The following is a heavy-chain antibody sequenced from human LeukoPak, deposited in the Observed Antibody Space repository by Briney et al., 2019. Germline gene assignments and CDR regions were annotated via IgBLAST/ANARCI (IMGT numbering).Heavy chain of an antibody. V-gene: IGHV3-15*01. CDR1: GLTYYNAH. CDR2: IKSKNVGDST. D-gene: IGHD4-23*01. CDR3: TKGPGYSGY. Sequence: GVPVTLSCVVSGLTYYNAHKLCLRRAPGKGLEWVGLIKSKNVGDSTEYAAPVQGRLTISRDDSKKTVYLQMSRLKTEDTAVYYCTKGPGYSGYWGGGTLVTVYS. J-gene: IGHJ4*02.